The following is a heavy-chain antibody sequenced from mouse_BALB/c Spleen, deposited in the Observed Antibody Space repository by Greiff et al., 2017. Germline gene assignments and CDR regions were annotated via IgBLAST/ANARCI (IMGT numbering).Heavy chain of an antibody. V-gene: IGHV14-3*02. CDR3: ARGDGYYVGAMDN. D-gene: IGHD2-3*01. CDR1: GFNIKDTY. CDR2: IDPANGNT. J-gene: IGHJ4*01. Sequence: EVKLMESGAELVKPGASVKLSCTASGFNIKDTYMHWVKQRPEQGLEWIGRIDPANGNTKYDPKFQGKATITADTSSNTAYLQLSSLTSEDTAVYYCARGDGYYVGAMDNWGQGASVAVSS.